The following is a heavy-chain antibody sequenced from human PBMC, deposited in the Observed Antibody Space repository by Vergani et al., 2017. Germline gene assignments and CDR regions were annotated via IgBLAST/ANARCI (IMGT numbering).Heavy chain of an antibody. J-gene: IGHJ5*02. CDR3: ARKGSARWFDP. CDR1: GGSISSYY. Sequence: QVQLQESGPGLVKPSQTLSLTCTVSGGSISSYYWSWIRQPPGKGLEWIGYIYYSGRTNYNPSLKSRVTISVDTSKNQFSLKLSSVTAADTAVYYCARKGSARWFDPWGQGTLVTVSS. V-gene: IGHV4-59*01. CDR2: IYYSGRT. D-gene: IGHD6-6*01.